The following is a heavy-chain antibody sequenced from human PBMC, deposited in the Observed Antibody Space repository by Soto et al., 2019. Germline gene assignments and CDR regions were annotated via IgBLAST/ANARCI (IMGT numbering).Heavy chain of an antibody. CDR2: ISTNGDGT. V-gene: IGHV3-64*01. D-gene: IGHD3-22*01. J-gene: IGHJ4*02. CDR1: GFSFNTYP. Sequence: PGGSLRLSCATSGFSFNTYPMHWVRQAPGKGLEYVSGISTNGDGTYYANSVKGRFTIFRDNSKNTLYLQMNSLRADDTALYYCARWTYYDSSGYYYVFDYWGQGTLVTVSS. CDR3: ARWTYYDSSGYYYVFDY.